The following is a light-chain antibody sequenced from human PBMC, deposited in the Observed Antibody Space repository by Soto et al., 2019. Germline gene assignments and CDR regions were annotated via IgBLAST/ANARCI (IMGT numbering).Light chain of an antibody. CDR1: QSVAKNF. CDR2: GAS. J-gene: IGKJ1*01. Sequence: EIVLTQSPGTLSLSPGERATLSCRASQSVAKNFLAWYQRKPGQAPRLLIYGASTRATDIPDRFSGSGSGTDFTLTISRLEPEDFAVYYCQQYSFVPLTFGQGTKVALK. CDR3: QQYSFVPLT. V-gene: IGKV3-20*01.